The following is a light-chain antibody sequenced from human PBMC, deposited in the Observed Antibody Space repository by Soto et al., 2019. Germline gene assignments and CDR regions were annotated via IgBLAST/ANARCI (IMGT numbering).Light chain of an antibody. V-gene: IGLV2-14*01. CDR1: SSDIGGYNY. Sequence: QSALTQSASVSGSPGQSITISCAGTSSDIGGYNYVSWYQQHPGKAPKVMIYEVSNRPSGVSNRFSGSKSGNTASLTISGLQAEDEADYYCSSYTSSSTLYVFGSGTKVT. CDR2: EVS. CDR3: SSYTSSSTLYV. J-gene: IGLJ1*01.